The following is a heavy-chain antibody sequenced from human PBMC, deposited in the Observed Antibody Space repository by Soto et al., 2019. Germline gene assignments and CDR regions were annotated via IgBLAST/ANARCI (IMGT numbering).Heavy chain of an antibody. D-gene: IGHD6-19*01. CDR2: IWYDGSRT. J-gene: IGHJ4*02. CDR3: GRKQIGVAGSPYDS. V-gene: IGHV3-33*01. CDR1: GFTFSTYG. Sequence: QVQLVESGGGVVQPGTSLRLSCAASGFTFSTYGMHWVRQAPGKGLDWVALIWYDGSRTHYAESVKGRFTISRDNSKNTLFLKRNGRRVEDTVVYYCGRKQIGVAGSPYDSGGQEPLVTVSS.